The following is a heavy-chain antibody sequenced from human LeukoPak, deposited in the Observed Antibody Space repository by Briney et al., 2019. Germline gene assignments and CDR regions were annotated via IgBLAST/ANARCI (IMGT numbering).Heavy chain of an antibody. Sequence: GGSLRLSCAASGFTFDDYAMHWVRQAPGKGLEWVSGISWNSGSIGYADSVKGRFTISRDNAKNSLYLQMNSLRAEDTALYYCARELAGSGSYYNTFDYWGQGTLVTVSS. V-gene: IGHV3-9*01. CDR1: GFTFDDYA. J-gene: IGHJ4*02. CDR2: ISWNSGSI. D-gene: IGHD3-10*01. CDR3: ARELAGSGSYYNTFDY.